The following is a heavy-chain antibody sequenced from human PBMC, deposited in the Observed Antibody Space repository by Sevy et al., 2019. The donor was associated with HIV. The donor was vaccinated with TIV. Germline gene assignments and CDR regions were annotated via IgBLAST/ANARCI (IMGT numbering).Heavy chain of an antibody. D-gene: IGHD2-15*01. CDR1: GYTFTGYY. CDR3: ARAVVVAAIFDY. J-gene: IGHJ4*02. V-gene: IGHV1-2*02. CDR2: INPNSGGT. Sequence: ASVKVSCKASGYTFTGYYIHWVRQAPGQGLEWMGWINPNSGGTNYAQKFQGRVTMTRDTSISTAYMELSRLRSDDTAVYYCARAVVVAAIFDYWGQGTLVTVSS.